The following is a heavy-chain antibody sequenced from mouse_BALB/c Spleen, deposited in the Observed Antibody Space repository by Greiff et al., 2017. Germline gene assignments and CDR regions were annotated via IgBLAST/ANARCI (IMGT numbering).Heavy chain of an antibody. CDR3: ARDRTGTAWFAY. D-gene: IGHD4-1*01. CDR2: INSNGGST. J-gene: IGHJ3*01. V-gene: IGHV5-6-3*01. Sequence: VQLKESGGGLVQPGGSLKLSCAASGFTFSSYGMSWVRQTPDKRLELVATINSNGGSTYYPDSVKGRFTISRDNAKNTLYLQMSSLKSEDTAMYYCARDRTGTAWFAYWGQGTLVTVSA. CDR1: GFTFSSYG.